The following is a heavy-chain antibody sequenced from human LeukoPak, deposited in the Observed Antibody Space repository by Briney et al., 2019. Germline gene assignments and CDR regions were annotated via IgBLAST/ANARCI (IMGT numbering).Heavy chain of an antibody. Sequence: GGSLRLSCAAPGLIVSRNYMTWVRQAPGKGLEWLSGIYADGSTHYADSVEGRFIISRDNSKNTLYLQMNTLRAEDTAVYYCARVGSSSWYVDDYWGQGTLVTVSS. V-gene: IGHV3-66*01. CDR3: ARVGSSSWYVDDY. D-gene: IGHD6-13*01. J-gene: IGHJ4*02. CDR1: GLIVSRNY. CDR2: IYADGST.